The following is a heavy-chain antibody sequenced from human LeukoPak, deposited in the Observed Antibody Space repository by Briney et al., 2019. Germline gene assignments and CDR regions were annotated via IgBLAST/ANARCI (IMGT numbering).Heavy chain of an antibody. CDR3: ARDGDSWDYYYYYYMDV. CDR2: ISSSGSTI. CDR1: GFTFSDYY. J-gene: IGHJ6*03. Sequence: PGGSLRLSCAASGFTFSDYYMSWVRQAPGKGLEWVSYISSSGSTIYYADSVKGRFTISRDNAKNSLYLQMNSLRAEDTAVYYCARDGDSWDYYYYYYMDVWGKGTTVTVSS. V-gene: IGHV3-11*01. D-gene: IGHD5-18*01.